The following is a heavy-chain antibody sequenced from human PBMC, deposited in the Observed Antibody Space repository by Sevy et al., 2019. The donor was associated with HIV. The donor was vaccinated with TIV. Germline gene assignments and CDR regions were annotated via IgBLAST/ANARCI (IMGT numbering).Heavy chain of an antibody. V-gene: IGHV3-15*01. Sequence: GGSLRLSCAASGFTFSNAWMSWVRQAPGKGLEWVGRIKSKTDGGTTDYAAPVKGRFTISRDDSKNTLYLQMNSLKTEDTAVYYCTTETASSGWYSSSVYWDQGTLVTVSS. D-gene: IGHD6-19*01. J-gene: IGHJ4*02. CDR1: GFTFSNAW. CDR2: IKSKTDGGTT. CDR3: TTETASSGWYSSSVY.